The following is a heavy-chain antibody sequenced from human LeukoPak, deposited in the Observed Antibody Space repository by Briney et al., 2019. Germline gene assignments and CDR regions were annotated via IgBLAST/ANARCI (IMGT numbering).Heavy chain of an antibody. CDR2: IIPIFGTA. CDR1: GGTFSSYA. D-gene: IGHD3-22*01. CDR3: ARVDYYDSSGYYPTSDNWFDP. Sequence: RASVKVSCKASGGTFSSYAISWVRQAPGQGLEWMGGIIPIFGTANYAQKFQGRVTITADESTSTAYMELSSLRSEDTAVYYCARVDYYDSSGYYPTSDNWFDPWGQGILVTVSS. V-gene: IGHV1-69*01. J-gene: IGHJ5*02.